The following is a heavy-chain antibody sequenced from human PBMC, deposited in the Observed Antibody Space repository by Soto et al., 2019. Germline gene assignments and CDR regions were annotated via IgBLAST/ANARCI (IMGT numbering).Heavy chain of an antibody. CDR2: INHSGST. Sequence: QVQLQQWGAGLLKPSVTLSLTCAVYGGSFSGYYWSWIRQPPGKGLEWIGEINHSGSTNYNPSLKSRVTISVDTSKNQFSLKLSSVTAADTAVYYCAISSNDAFDIWGQGTMVTVSS. J-gene: IGHJ3*02. CDR1: GGSFSGYY. CDR3: AISSNDAFDI. V-gene: IGHV4-34*01. D-gene: IGHD6-6*01.